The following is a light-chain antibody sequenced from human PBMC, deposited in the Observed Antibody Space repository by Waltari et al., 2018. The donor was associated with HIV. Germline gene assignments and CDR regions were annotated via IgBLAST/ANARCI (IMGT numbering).Light chain of an antibody. J-gene: IGKJ4*01. Sequence: DIQMTQSPSSLSASVVDRVTITCRASESVSSSLAWYQQKPGKAPNLLIYRASTFESGVPSRFSGSGSGTEFTLTISSLQPDDFATYYCQQYISYPFTFGGGTKVEIK. CDR2: RAS. CDR1: ESVSSS. CDR3: QQYISYPFT. V-gene: IGKV1-5*03.